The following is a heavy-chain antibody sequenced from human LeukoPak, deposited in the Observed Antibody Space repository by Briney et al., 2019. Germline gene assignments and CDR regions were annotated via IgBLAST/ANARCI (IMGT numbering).Heavy chain of an antibody. D-gene: IGHD5-12*01. V-gene: IGHV3-66*02. J-gene: IGHJ4*02. CDR2: IYSGGST. CDR3: ARTYDSGDY. CDR1: GFTFSDFH. Sequence: GGSLRLSCAASGFTFSDFHMSWVRQAPGKGLEWVSVIYSGGSTYYADSVKGRFTISRDNSKNTLYLQMNSLRAEDTAVYYCARTYDSGDYWGQGTLVTVSS.